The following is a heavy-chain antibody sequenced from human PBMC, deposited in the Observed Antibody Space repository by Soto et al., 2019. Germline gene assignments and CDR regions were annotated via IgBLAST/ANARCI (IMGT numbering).Heavy chain of an antibody. CDR3: ARLHEGKMNLYYSNYYWFDP. Sequence: SETLSLTCAVSGGYISSGGYSWSWIRQPPGKGLEWIGYIYHSGSTYYNPSLKSRVTISVDRSKNQFSLKLSSVTAADTAVYYCARLHEGKMNLYYSNYYWFDPWGQGTLVTVSS. CDR1: GGYISSGGYS. V-gene: IGHV4-30-2*01. D-gene: IGHD4-4*01. CDR2: IYHSGST. J-gene: IGHJ5*02.